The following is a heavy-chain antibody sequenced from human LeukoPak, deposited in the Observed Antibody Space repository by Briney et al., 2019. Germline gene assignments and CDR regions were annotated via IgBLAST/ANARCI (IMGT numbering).Heavy chain of an antibody. CDR1: GFSFSNYA. V-gene: IGHV3-23*01. J-gene: IGHJ6*03. CDR2: IIGSGSST. Sequence: PGGSLRLSCAASGFSFSNYAMSWVRQAPGKGLEWVSGIIGSGSSTYYADSVKGRFTISRDNSKNTLYLQMNSLRAEDTALYYCAKGGSGSLAYYYMDVWGKGTTVTVSS. CDR3: AKGGSGSLAYYYMDV. D-gene: IGHD3-10*01.